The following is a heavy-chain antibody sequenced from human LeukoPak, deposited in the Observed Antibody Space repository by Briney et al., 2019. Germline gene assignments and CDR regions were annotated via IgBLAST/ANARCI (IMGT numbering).Heavy chain of an antibody. CDR1: GYTFTSYD. CDR2: MNPNSGNT. J-gene: IGHJ6*03. V-gene: IGHV1-8*03. Sequence: GASVKVSCKASGYTFTSYDINWVRPATGQGLEWMGWMNPNSGNTGYAQKFQGRVTITRNTSISTAYMELSSLRSEDTAVYYCARGLRSSSRVYYYYMDVWGKGTTVTVSS. CDR3: ARGLRSSSRVYYYYMDV. D-gene: IGHD6-6*01.